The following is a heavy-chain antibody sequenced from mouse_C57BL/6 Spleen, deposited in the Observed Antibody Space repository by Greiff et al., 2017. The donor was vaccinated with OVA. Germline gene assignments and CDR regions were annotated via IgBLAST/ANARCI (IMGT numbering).Heavy chain of an antibody. J-gene: IGHJ4*01. V-gene: IGHV1-26*01. Sequence: VQLQQSGPELVKPGASVKISCKASGYTFTDYYMNWVKQSHGKSLEWIGDINPNNGGTSYNQKFKGKATLTVDKSSSTAYMELRSLTSEDSAVYYCARFQLRSYAMDYWGQGTSVTVSS. CDR2: INPNNGGT. D-gene: IGHD1-1*01. CDR1: GYTFTDYY. CDR3: ARFQLRSYAMDY.